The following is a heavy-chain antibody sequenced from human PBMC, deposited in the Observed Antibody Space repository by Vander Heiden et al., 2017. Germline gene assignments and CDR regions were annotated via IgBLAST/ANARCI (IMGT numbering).Heavy chain of an antibody. J-gene: IGHJ3*02. CDR2: IKQDGSDK. V-gene: IGHV3-7*01. CDR1: GFTLSSNW. D-gene: IGHD3-22*01. CDR3: ARPRGYRDAFDI. Sequence: EVQLVEAGGGLVQHGGSLRLPCAASGFTLSSNWMSWYRQAPGKVLEWVATIKQDGSDKYYVDSVKGRFTITRDNAKNSLYLQMNSLRAEDTAVYYCARPRGYRDAFDIWGQGTMVTVSS.